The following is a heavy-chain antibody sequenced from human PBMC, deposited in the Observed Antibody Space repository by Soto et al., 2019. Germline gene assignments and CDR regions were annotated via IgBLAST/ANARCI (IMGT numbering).Heavy chain of an antibody. CDR1: GGSISSSSYY. J-gene: IGHJ4*02. CDR2: IYYSGST. Sequence: SETLSLTCTVSGGSISSSSYYWGWIRQPPGKGLEWIGSIYYSGSTYYNPSLKSRVTISVDTSKNQFSLKLSSVTAADTAVYYCARHYPIWFGNIRSFDYWGQGTLVTVSS. D-gene: IGHD3-10*01. V-gene: IGHV4-39*01. CDR3: ARHYPIWFGNIRSFDY.